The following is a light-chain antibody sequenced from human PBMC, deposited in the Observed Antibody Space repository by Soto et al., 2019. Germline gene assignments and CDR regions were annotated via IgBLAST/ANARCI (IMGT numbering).Light chain of an antibody. CDR2: LTS. CDR3: MQGLQTLPT. CDR1: QSLLHSDGYNY. J-gene: IGKJ3*01. V-gene: IGKV2-28*01. Sequence: DLVMTQSPLSLPVTPGEPASISCRSSQSLLHSDGYNYLDWYLQKPGQSPQLLIYLTSKRASGVPDRSSGSASGTDFILKISRVEAEDVGVYYCMQGLQTLPTFGPGTKVHIK.